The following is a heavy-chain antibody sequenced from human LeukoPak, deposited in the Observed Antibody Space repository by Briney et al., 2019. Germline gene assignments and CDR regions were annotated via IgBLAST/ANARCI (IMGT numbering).Heavy chain of an antibody. CDR3: ARGGTPGYSSGRIDY. J-gene: IGHJ4*02. CDR1: GFTFSSYS. CDR2: IYSAGNT. V-gene: IGHV3-53*04. D-gene: IGHD6-19*01. Sequence: TGGSLRLSCAASGFTFSSYSMNWVRQAPGKGLEWVSVIYSAGNTYYADSVKGRFTISRHNSENTLYLHMNNLRVEDTAVYFCARGGTPGYSSGRIDYWGQGTLVTVSS.